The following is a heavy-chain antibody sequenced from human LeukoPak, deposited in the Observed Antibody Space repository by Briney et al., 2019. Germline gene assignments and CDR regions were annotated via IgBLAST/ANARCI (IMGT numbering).Heavy chain of an antibody. Sequence: SETLSLSCTVSGGSISSYYWSWIRQPPGKGLEWIGYIYYSGSTNYNPSLTSRVTISVDTSKNQFSLKLSSVTAAATAVHYCARLKRVAQCDAFDIWGQRRMVTVSS. CDR1: GGSISSYY. D-gene: IGHD5-24*01. J-gene: IGHJ3*02. CDR2: IYYSGST. V-gene: IGHV4-59*01. CDR3: ARLKRVAQCDAFDI.